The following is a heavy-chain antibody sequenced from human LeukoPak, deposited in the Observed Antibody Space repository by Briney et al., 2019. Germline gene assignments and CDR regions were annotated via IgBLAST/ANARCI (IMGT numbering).Heavy chain of an antibody. CDR2: ISYDGSNK. CDR1: GFTFSSYG. CDR3: AKDDMITFGGVISYYYYYMDV. V-gene: IGHV3-30*18. Sequence: SCKASGFTFSSYGMHWVRQAPGKGLEWVAVISYDGSNKYYADSVKGRFTISRDNSKNTPYLQMNSLRAEDTAVYYCAKDDMITFGGVISYYYYYMDVWGKGTTVTVSS. D-gene: IGHD3-16*01. J-gene: IGHJ6*03.